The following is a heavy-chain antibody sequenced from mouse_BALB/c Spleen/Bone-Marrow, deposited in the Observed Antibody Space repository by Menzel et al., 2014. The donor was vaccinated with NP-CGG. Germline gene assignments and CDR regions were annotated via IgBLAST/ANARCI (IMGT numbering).Heavy chain of an antibody. J-gene: IGHJ4*01. CDR1: GFSLTSYG. CDR2: IWSGGST. V-gene: IGHV2-4*02. D-gene: IGHD2-12*01. Sequence: VMLVESGPGLVQPSQSLSITCTVSGFSLTSYGVHWVRQPPGKGLEWLGVIWSGGSTDYNAAFIFRLSISKDNSKSQVFFKMNSLQADDTAIYYCARNKDDAMDYWGQGTSVTVSS. CDR3: ARNKDDAMDY.